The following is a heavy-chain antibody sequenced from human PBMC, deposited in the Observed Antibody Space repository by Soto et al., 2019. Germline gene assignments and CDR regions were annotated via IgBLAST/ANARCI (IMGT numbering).Heavy chain of an antibody. D-gene: IGHD3-22*01. V-gene: IGHV1-69*13. CDR3: ARVRITMIVVVSNDAFDI. CDR2: TIPIFGTA. CDR1: GGTLSSYA. J-gene: IGHJ3*02. Sequence: ASVKVSCKASGGTLSSYAISWVRQAPGQGLEWMGGTIPIFGTANYAQKFQGRVTITADESTSTAYMELSSLRSEDTAVYYCARVRITMIVVVSNDAFDIWGQGTMVTVSS.